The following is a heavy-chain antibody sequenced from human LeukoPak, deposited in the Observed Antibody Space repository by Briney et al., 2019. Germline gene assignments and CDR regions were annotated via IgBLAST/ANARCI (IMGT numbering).Heavy chain of an antibody. Sequence: GGSLRLSCVTSGFTFGDYTMHWVRQVPGKGLEWLSGITWDGGNIAYADSVKGRFTISRDNSKNTLYLQMNSLRAEDTAVYYCAKDLFGGSYRTFDYWGQGTLVTVSS. CDR1: GFTFGDYT. D-gene: IGHD1-26*01. J-gene: IGHJ4*02. CDR2: ITWDGGNI. V-gene: IGHV3-9*01. CDR3: AKDLFGGSYRTFDY.